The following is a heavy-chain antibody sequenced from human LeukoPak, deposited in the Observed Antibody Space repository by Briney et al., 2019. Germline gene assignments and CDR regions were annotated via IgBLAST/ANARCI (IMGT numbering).Heavy chain of an antibody. J-gene: IGHJ4*02. CDR2: INTSTGNP. D-gene: IGHD3-22*01. V-gene: IGHV7-4-1*02. CDR1: GYTFTSYA. Sequence: ASVKVSCTASGYTFTSYAMNWVRQAPGQGLEWMGWINTSTGNPTYAQGFTGRFVFSLDTSVSTAYLQISSLKAEDTAVYYCARDPNHYYDSSGYYGDYWGQGTLVTVSS. CDR3: ARDPNHYYDSSGYYGDY.